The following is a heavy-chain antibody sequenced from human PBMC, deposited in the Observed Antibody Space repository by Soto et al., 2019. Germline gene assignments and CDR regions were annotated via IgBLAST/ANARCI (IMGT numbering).Heavy chain of an antibody. CDR1: GFTFSDSF. Sequence: QVQLVESGGGLVQPGGSLRLSCAASGFTFSDSFMSWSRQTPGKGLEWLSYISGRDGNIYYADSVKGRVTISRDNAKNSVYWQMNSLRADDTAVYYCAGDQGPNFLAVWGKGPSVTVSP. CDR2: ISGRDGNI. CDR3: AGDQGPNFLAV. V-gene: IGHV3-11*01. J-gene: IGHJ6*04.